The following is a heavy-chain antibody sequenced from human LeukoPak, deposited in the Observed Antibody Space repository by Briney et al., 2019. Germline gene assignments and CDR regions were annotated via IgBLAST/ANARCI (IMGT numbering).Heavy chain of an antibody. CDR3: ASRFGYSYGYPFDY. V-gene: IGHV3-11*01. CDR1: GFTFSDYY. Sequence: PGGSLRLSCAAPGFTFSDYYMSWIRQAPGKGLEWVSYISSSGSTIYYADSVKGRFTISRDNAKNSLYLQTNSLRAEDTAVYYCASRFGYSYGYPFDYWGQGTLVTVSS. CDR2: ISSSGSTI. J-gene: IGHJ4*02. D-gene: IGHD5-18*01.